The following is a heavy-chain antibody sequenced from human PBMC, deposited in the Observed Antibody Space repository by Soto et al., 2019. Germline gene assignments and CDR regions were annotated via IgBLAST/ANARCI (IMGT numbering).Heavy chain of an antibody. V-gene: IGHV1-18*01. D-gene: IGHD5-18*01. CDR2: ISAYNGNT. CDR3: ARTDTAMVTDYYYYGMDV. J-gene: IGHJ6*02. CDR1: GYTFSRYG. Sequence: ASVKVSCKASGYTFSRYGISWVRQAPGQGLEWMGWISAYNGNTNYAQKLQGRVTMTTDTSTSTAYMELRSLRSDDTAVYYCARTDTAMVTDYYYYGMDVWGQGTTVTVSS.